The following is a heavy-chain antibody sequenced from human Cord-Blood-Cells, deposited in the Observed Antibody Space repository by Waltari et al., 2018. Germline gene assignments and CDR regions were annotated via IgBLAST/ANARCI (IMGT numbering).Heavy chain of an antibody. CDR1: GLTVSSNY. D-gene: IGHD3-22*01. V-gene: IGHV3-53*01. J-gene: IGHJ4*02. CDR2: IYSGGST. Sequence: EVQMVESGGGLIQPGGSLRLSCAASGLTVSSNYMTGVRRAPGKGLEWVSVIYSGGSTYYADSVKGRFTISRDNSKNTLYLQMNSLRAEDTAVYYCARDYYDSSGYYYDYWGQGTLVTVS. CDR3: ARDYYDSSGYYYDY.